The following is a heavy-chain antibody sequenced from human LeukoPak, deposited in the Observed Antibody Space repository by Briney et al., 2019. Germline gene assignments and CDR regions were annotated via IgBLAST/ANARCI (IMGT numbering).Heavy chain of an antibody. J-gene: IGHJ6*03. V-gene: IGHV1-8*01. Sequence: ASVKVSCKASGYTFTSFEINWVRQVTGEGLEWMGWMKPDSGNSAFAQKFRDRVTLSSDSSINTAYMEVSSLGSDDTAVYFCARGTFDYDVVTGIHYYYMDVWGTGTAVTVSS. CDR2: MKPDSGNS. D-gene: IGHD4-17*01. CDR3: ARGTFDYDVVTGIHYYYMDV. CDR1: GYTFTSFE.